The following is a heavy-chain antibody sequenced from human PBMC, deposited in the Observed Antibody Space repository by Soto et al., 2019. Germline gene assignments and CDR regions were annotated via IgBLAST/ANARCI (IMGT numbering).Heavy chain of an antibody. CDR3: ARITGYYDSSGYSLRYFDF. Sequence: SGPTLVNPTETLTLTCTVSGFSLSNARMGVSWIRQPPGKALEWLAHIFSNDEKSYSTSLKSRLTISKDTSKSQVVLAMTNMDPADTATYYCARITGYYDSSGYSLRYFDFWGQGTLVTVSS. J-gene: IGHJ4*02. D-gene: IGHD3-22*01. CDR1: GFSLSNARMG. V-gene: IGHV2-26*01. CDR2: IFSNDEK.